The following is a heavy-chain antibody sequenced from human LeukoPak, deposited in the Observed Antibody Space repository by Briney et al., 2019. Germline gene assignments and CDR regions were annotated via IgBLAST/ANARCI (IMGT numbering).Heavy chain of an antibody. CDR1: GGTFSSYA. J-gene: IGHJ4*02. Sequence: GASVKVSCKASGGTFSSYAISWVRQAPGQGPEWMGGIIPIFGTANYAQKFQGRVTITADESTSTAYMELSSLRSEDTAVYYCARGYGDYELFDYWGQGTLVTVSS. CDR3: ARGYGDYELFDY. D-gene: IGHD4-17*01. CDR2: IIPIFGTA. V-gene: IGHV1-69*13.